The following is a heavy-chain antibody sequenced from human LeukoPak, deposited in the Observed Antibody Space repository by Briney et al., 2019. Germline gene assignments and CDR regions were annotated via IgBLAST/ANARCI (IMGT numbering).Heavy chain of an antibody. CDR3: ARARIPIRVIVAPLGH. Sequence: ASVKVYCKASGYTFTSYAMNWVRQAPGQGLEWMGWINTNTGNPTYAQGFTGRFVFSLDTSVSTAYLQISSLKAEDTAVYYCARARIPIRVIVAPLGHWGQGTLVTVSS. CDR2: INTNTGNP. J-gene: IGHJ4*02. D-gene: IGHD3-22*01. CDR1: GYTFTSYA. V-gene: IGHV7-4-1*02.